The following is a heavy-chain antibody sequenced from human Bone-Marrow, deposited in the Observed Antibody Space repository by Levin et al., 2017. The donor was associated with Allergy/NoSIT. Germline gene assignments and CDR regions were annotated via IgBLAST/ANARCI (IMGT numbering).Heavy chain of an antibody. CDR1: GFSLTHYG. V-gene: IGHV3-30*03. D-gene: IGHD4-17*01. J-gene: IGHJ6*02. CDR2: ISYDGSDI. Sequence: GESLKISCVASGFSLTHYGMYWVRQAPGKGLEWVAVISYDGSDIYYADSVKGRFTMSRDNSRRAAFLQMNSLRVEDTAGYYCAHPLHGDYVDGVDIWGQGTTVTVS. CDR3: AHPLHGDYVDGVDI.